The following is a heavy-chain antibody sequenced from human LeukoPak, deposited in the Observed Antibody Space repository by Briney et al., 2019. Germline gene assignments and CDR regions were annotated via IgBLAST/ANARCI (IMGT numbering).Heavy chain of an antibody. CDR3: ARGLHDRSWYGAH. J-gene: IGHJ4*02. V-gene: IGHV3-30*04. Sequence: AGGSLRLSCAASGFTFSDYTIQWVRQAPGKGLEWVALLPPDGSYQHYADSLKGRFTISRDNFKNAVYLQMNTLRLEDTAVYYCARGLHDRSWYGAHWGQGTLLSVSS. CDR1: GFTFSDYT. D-gene: IGHD6-13*01. CDR2: LPPDGSYQ.